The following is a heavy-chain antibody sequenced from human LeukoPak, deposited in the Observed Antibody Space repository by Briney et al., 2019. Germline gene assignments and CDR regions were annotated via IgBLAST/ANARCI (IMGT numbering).Heavy chain of an antibody. Sequence: LPGGSLRLSCAASGFTFDDYATHWVRQAPGKGLEWVSLISWDGGSTYYADTVKGRFTISRDNSKNSLYLQMNSLRAEDTALYYCAKDSNTYSSGWYTGYYYMDVWGKGTTVTVSS. D-gene: IGHD6-19*01. CDR3: AKDSNTYSSGWYTGYYYMDV. V-gene: IGHV3-43D*04. CDR2: ISWDGGST. J-gene: IGHJ6*03. CDR1: GFTFDDYA.